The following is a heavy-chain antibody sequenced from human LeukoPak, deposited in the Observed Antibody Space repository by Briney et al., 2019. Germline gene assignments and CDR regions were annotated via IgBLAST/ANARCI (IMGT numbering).Heavy chain of an antibody. CDR3: ARGLHYDFWSGYYKLDY. Sequence: PGGSLRLSCAASGFTFSSYWMHWVRQAPGKGLVWVSRINSDGSSTSYADSVKGRFTISRDNAKDTLYLQMNSLRAEDTAVYYCARGLHYDFWSGYYKLDYWGQGTLVTVSS. CDR1: GFTFSSYW. CDR2: INSDGSST. J-gene: IGHJ4*02. D-gene: IGHD3-3*01. V-gene: IGHV3-74*01.